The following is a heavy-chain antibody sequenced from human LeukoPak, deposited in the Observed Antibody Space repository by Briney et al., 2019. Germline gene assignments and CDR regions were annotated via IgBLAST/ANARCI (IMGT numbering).Heavy chain of an antibody. V-gene: IGHV3-21*01. CDR2: ISSSNDYI. CDR3: AGGSSGWTYYFDY. J-gene: IGHJ4*02. Sequence: GGSLRLSCVASGFTFSSYNMNWVRQAPGKGLEWVSSISSSNDYIYYADSVKGRFTISRDDAKNSLYLQMNSLRAEDTAVYYCAGGSSGWTYYFDYWGQGTLVTVSS. D-gene: IGHD6-19*01. CDR1: GFTFSSYN.